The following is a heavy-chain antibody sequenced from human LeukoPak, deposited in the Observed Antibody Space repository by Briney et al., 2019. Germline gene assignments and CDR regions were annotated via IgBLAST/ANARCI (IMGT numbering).Heavy chain of an antibody. V-gene: IGHV4-39*07. D-gene: IGHD3-22*01. Sequence: SETLSLTCTVSGGSVSSSTNYWGWIRQPPGKGLECYSGSTYYNPSLKSRVSLSVDTSKNQFSLKLSSVTAADTAVYFCARDAAGEGRLVITWFDPWGQGTLVTVSS. CDR1: GGSVSSSTNY. J-gene: IGHJ5*02. CDR3: ARDAAGEGRLVITWFDP. CDR2: YSGST.